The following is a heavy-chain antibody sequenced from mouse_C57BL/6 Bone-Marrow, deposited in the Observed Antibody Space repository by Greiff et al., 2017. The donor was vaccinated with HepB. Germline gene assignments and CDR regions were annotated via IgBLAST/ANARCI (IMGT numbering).Heavy chain of an antibody. CDR3: ARIPFITTVVNYAMDY. CDR2: INYDGSST. CDR1: GFTFSDYY. D-gene: IGHD1-1*01. Sequence: EVMLVESEGGLVQPGSSMKLSCTASGFTFSDYYMAWVRQVPEKGLEWVANINYDGSSTYYLDSLKSRFIISRDNAKNILYLQMSSLKSEDTATYYCARIPFITTVVNYAMDYWGQGTSVTVSS. J-gene: IGHJ4*01. V-gene: IGHV5-16*01.